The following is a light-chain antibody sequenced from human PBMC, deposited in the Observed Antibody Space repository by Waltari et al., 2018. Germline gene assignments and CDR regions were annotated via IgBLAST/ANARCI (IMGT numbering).Light chain of an antibody. CDR1: NPNPATNH. CDR3: AAWDDSLSGWV. CDR2: RNN. Sequence: QSVLTQPPSASGTPGQTVPISCSGSNPNPATNHRCWYQQVPETAPNLLLYRNNQRPSGVPDRFSGSKSGTSASLAISGLRSEDEADYYCAAWDDSLSGWVFGGGTKLTVL. V-gene: IGLV1-47*01. J-gene: IGLJ3*02.